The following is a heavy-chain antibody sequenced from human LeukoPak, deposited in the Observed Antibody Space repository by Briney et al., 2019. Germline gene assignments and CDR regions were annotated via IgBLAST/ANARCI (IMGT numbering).Heavy chain of an antibody. Sequence: PGRSLRLSCAASGFTFDDYAMHWVRQAPGKGLEWVSGISWNSGSIGYADSVKGRFTISRDNAKNSLYLQMNSLRAEDTALYYCAKDIGPYYYYGMDVWGQGTTVTVSS. J-gene: IGHJ6*02. CDR2: ISWNSGSI. CDR3: AKDIGPYYYYGMDV. V-gene: IGHV3-9*01. CDR1: GFTFDDYA.